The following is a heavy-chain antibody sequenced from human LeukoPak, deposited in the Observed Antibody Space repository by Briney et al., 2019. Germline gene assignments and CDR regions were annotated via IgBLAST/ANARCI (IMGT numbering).Heavy chain of an antibody. CDR1: GYSFTSYW. J-gene: IGHJ4*02. CDR3: ARPGYCSGGSCYGPDYLGY. V-gene: IGHV5-51*01. CDR2: IYPGDSDT. Sequence: GESLKISCKGSGYSFTSYWIDWVRQMPGKGLEWMGIIYPGDSDTRYSPSFQGQVTISADKSISTAYLQWSSLKASDTAMYYCARPGYCSGGSCYGPDYLGYWGQGTLVTVSS. D-gene: IGHD2-15*01.